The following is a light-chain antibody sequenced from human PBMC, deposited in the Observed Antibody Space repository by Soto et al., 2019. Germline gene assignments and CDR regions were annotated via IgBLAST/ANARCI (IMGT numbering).Light chain of an antibody. CDR3: QQYTSYSIT. J-gene: IGKJ5*01. V-gene: IGKV1-5*03. CDR1: QSISSW. Sequence: DIPMTQSPSTLSASVGDRVTITCRASQSISSWLAWYQQKPGKAPKLLIYKASNLERGVPSRFSGSGSGTEFTLTISSLQPDDFATYYCQQYTSYSITFGQGTRLEIK. CDR2: KAS.